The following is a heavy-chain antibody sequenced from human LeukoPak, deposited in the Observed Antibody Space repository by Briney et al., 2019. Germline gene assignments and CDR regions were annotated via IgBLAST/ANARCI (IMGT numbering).Heavy chain of an antibody. V-gene: IGHV1-46*01. J-gene: IGHJ3*02. CDR2: INPSGGST. CDR1: GYTFTSYY. D-gene: IGHD3-10*01. Sequence: ASVEVSCKASGYTFTSYYMHWVRQAPGQGLEWMGIINPSGGSTSYAQKFQGRVTMTRDTSTSTVYMELSSLRSEDTAVYYCARSYGLDAFDIWGQGTMVTVSS. CDR3: ARSYGLDAFDI.